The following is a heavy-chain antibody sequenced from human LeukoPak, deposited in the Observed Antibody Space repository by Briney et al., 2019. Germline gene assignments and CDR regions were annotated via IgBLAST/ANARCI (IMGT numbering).Heavy chain of an antibody. CDR3: ARQNSGARLNV. CDR2: VYYSGST. D-gene: IGHD6-25*01. CDR1: GGSMTTYY. J-gene: IGHJ6*02. V-gene: IGHV4-59*08. Sequence: SETLSLTCTVSGGSMTTYYWTWIRQPPGKGLEWLGYVYYSGSTSYNPSLKSRVTISADTSKNQFSLRLTSVTAADTAVYYCARQNSGARLNVWGQGTTVIVSS.